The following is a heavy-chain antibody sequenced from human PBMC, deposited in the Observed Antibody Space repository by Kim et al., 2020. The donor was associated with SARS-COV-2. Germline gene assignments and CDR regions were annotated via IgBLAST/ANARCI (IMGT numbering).Heavy chain of an antibody. D-gene: IGHD2-2*01. Sequence: GGSLRLSCAASGFTFSSYAMSWVRQAPGKGLEWVSAISGSGGSTYYADSVKGRFTISRDNSNNTLYLQMNSLRAEDTAVYYCAKDLAPLVPSSMDYWGQGTLVTVSS. J-gene: IGHJ4*02. CDR2: ISGSGGST. CDR1: GFTFSSYA. V-gene: IGHV3-23*01. CDR3: AKDLAPLVPSSMDY.